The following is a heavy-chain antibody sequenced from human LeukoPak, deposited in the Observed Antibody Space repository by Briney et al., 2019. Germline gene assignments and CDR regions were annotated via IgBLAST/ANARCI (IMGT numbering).Heavy chain of an antibody. Sequence: SSETLSLTCAVSGYSISSGYYWGWIRQPPGKGLEWIGSIYHSGSTYYNPSLKSRVTISVDTSKNRFSLKLNSVTAADTAVYYCARNPPFIAARPYYFDYWGQGTLVTVSS. CDR3: ARNPPFIAARPYYFDY. CDR1: GYSISSGYY. CDR2: IYHSGST. V-gene: IGHV4-38-2*01. J-gene: IGHJ4*02. D-gene: IGHD6-6*01.